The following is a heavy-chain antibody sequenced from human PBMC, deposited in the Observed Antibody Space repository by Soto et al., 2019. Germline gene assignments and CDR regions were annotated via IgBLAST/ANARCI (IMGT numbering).Heavy chain of an antibody. J-gene: IGHJ6*02. D-gene: IGHD3-3*01. CDR1: GGSISSGDYY. Sequence: SETLSLTCTVSGGSISSGDYYWRWIRQPPGKGLEWIGYIYYSGSIYYNPSLKSRVTISVDTSKNQFSLKLSSVTAADTAVYYCARDNILGILYGGMDVWGQGTTVTVSS. CDR3: ARDNILGILYGGMDV. V-gene: IGHV4-30-4*01. CDR2: IYYSGSI.